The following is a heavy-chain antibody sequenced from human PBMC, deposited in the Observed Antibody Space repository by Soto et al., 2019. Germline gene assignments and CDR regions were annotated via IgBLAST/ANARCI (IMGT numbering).Heavy chain of an antibody. CDR3: ARDGYCGGDCYSGY. J-gene: IGHJ4*02. V-gene: IGHV3-21*01. D-gene: IGHD2-21*02. Sequence: GGSLRLSCAASGFTFSSYSMNWVRQAPGKGLEWVSSISSSSSYIYYADSVKGRFTISRDNAKNSLYLQMNSLRAEDTAVYYCARDGYCGGDCYSGYWGQGTLVTVSS. CDR1: GFTFSSYS. CDR2: ISSSSSYI.